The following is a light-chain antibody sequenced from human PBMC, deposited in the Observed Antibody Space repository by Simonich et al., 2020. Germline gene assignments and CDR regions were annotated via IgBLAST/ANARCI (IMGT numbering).Light chain of an antibody. V-gene: IGLV2-14*03. J-gene: IGLJ3*02. CDR3: SSYTSSTWGV. CDR2: DVS. CDR1: SSAVGGYNS. Sequence: QSALTQPASVSGSPGQSITISCTGTSSAVGGYNSVSWYQQHPGKAPTLMIYDVSNRPSGVSNRFSGSKSGNTASLTISGLQAEDEADYYCSSYTSSTWGVFGGGTKLTVL.